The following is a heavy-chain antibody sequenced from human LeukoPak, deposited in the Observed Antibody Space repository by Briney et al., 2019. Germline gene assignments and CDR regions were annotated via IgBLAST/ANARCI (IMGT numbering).Heavy chain of an antibody. CDR1: GFTFSSYA. J-gene: IGHJ6*02. Sequence: GGSLRLSCAAAGFTFSSYAMSWVRQAPGKGLEWVSAIRTSGGSTYYAGSVKGRFTISRDNSKNTLYVQMNSLRVEDTAVYYSAKSLGGDYYYYGMDVWGQGTTVTVSS. D-gene: IGHD4-17*01. V-gene: IGHV3-23*01. CDR3: AKSLGGDYYYYGMDV. CDR2: IRTSGGST.